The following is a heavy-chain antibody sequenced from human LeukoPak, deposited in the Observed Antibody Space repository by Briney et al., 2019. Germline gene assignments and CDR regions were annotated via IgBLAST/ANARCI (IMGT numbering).Heavy chain of an antibody. CDR3: AKNVVFTRYFDS. CDR2: ISGGGRTT. J-gene: IGHJ4*02. D-gene: IGHD2-21*01. Sequence: QPGGSLRLSCAASGFTFTNHAMSWVRPAPGKGLQWIAVISGGGRTTEYADSVKGRFTVSRDNSMNTLSLHMDSLRVEDTAIYYCAKNVVFTRYFDSWGQGTMVTVSS. V-gene: IGHV3-23*01. CDR1: GFTFTNHA.